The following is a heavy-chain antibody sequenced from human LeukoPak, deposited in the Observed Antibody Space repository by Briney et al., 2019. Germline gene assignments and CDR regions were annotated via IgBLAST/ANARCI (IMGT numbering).Heavy chain of an antibody. V-gene: IGHV4-59*11. D-gene: IGHD5-12*01. CDR2: IYYSGST. CDR1: GSSISSHY. J-gene: IGHJ4*02. CDR3: ARGCDIYDY. Sequence: SETLSLTCTVSGSSISSHYWSWIRQPPGKGLEWIGYIYYSGSTNYNPSLKSRVTISVDTSKNQFSLKLSSVTAADTAVYYCARGCDIYDYWGQGTLVTVSS.